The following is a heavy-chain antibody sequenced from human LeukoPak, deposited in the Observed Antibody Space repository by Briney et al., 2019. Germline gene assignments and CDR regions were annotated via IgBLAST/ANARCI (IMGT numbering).Heavy chain of an antibody. CDR3: ARDSSGPSY. V-gene: IGHV3-53*01. J-gene: IGHJ4*01. Sequence: PGGSLRLSCAASGFLVSNYYMNWVRQAPGKGLEWVSVIYSGAGTYYADSVKGRFTISRDNSRNTLYLQMNSLRAEDTAVYFCARDSSGPSYWGQGTLVTVSS. CDR2: IYSGAGT. CDR1: GFLVSNYY. D-gene: IGHD1-26*01.